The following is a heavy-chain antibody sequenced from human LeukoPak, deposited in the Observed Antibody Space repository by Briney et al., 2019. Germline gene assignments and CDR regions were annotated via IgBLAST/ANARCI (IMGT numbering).Heavy chain of an antibody. CDR2: ISYTGST. Sequence: SETLSLTCTVSGGSISSYYWSWIRQPPGKGLEWIGYISYTGSTNYNPSLKSRVTISLDTSKNQFSLKLYSVTAADTAVYYCARGGSGYDSFYYYGMDVWGQGTTVTVSS. CDR3: ARGGSGYDSFYYYGMDV. D-gene: IGHD5-12*01. J-gene: IGHJ6*02. V-gene: IGHV4-59*01. CDR1: GGSISSYY.